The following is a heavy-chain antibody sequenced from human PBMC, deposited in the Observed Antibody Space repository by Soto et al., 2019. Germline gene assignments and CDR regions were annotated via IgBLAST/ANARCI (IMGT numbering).Heavy chain of an antibody. CDR3: ARDPDY. J-gene: IGHJ4*02. V-gene: IGHV4-61*01. Sequence: SETLSLTCTVSGGSVSSGSYYWSWIRQPPGKGLEWIGYIYYSGSTNYNPSLKSRVTISVDTSKNQFSLKLSSVTAADTAVYYCARDPDYWGQGTLVTVSS. CDR1: GGSVSSGSYY. CDR2: IYYSGST.